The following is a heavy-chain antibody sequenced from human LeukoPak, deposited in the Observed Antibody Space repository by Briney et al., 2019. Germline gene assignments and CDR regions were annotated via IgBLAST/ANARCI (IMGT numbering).Heavy chain of an antibody. J-gene: IGHJ4*02. CDR3: ARGDLGYCSGGSCYLFDY. CDR1: GGAISSGGYY. V-gene: IGHV4-31*11. Sequence: SQTVSLTCAVSGGAISSGGYYWSWLRQHPGKGLEWIGYIYYSGSTYYNPSLKSRVTISVDTSKNQFSLKLSSVTAADTAVYYCARGDLGYCSGGSCYLFDYWGQGTLVTVSS. D-gene: IGHD2-15*01. CDR2: IYYSGST.